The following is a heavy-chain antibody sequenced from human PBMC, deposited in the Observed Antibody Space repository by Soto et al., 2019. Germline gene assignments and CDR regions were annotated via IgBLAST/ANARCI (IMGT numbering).Heavy chain of an antibody. J-gene: IGHJ5*02. Sequence: GVYVHVYCKASGGTFSSYAISWVRQAPGQGLEWMGGIIPIFGTANYAQKFQGRVTITADESTSTAYMELSSLRSEDTAVYYCSRVPGSRQAPWGQGTLVTVSS. CDR3: SRVPGSRQAP. D-gene: IGHD2-2*01. CDR2: IIPIFGTA. V-gene: IGHV1-69*01. CDR1: GGTFSSYA.